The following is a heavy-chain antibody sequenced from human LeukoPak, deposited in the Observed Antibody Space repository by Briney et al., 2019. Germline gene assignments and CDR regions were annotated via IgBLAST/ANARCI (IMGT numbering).Heavy chain of an antibody. CDR3: ARDSSGYFAFDY. Sequence: SETLSLTCTVSGGSISSGGYCWSWIRQHPGKGLEWIGYIYYSGSTYYNPSLKSRVTISVDTSKNQFSLNLSSVTAADTAVYYCARDSSGYFAFDYWGQGTLVTVSS. J-gene: IGHJ4*02. V-gene: IGHV4-31*03. CDR2: IYYSGST. CDR1: GGSISSGGYC. D-gene: IGHD3-22*01.